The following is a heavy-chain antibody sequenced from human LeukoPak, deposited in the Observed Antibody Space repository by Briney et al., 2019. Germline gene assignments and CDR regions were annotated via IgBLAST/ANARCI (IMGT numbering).Heavy chain of an antibody. J-gene: IGHJ4*02. V-gene: IGHV4-61*02. CDR2: IYTSGST. Sequence: SETLSLTCTVSGDSISSGSYYWSWIRQPAGKGLEWIGRIYTSGSTNYNPSLKSRVTISVDTSKNQFSLKLSSVTAADTAVYYCARDMTQLWFLSFDYWGQGTLVTVSS. CDR3: ARDMTQLWFLSFDY. CDR1: GDSISSGSYY. D-gene: IGHD5-18*01.